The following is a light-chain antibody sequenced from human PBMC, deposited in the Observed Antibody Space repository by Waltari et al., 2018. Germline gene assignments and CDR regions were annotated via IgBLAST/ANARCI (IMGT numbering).Light chain of an antibody. J-gene: IGLJ1*01. CDR2: EVS. CDR3: SSYTTSSAPGV. CDR1: DSDVGAYDS. V-gene: IGLV2-14*01. Sequence: QSALTQPASVSGSPGQSITISCSGTDSDVGAYDSFSWYQQHPGKAPHLIIYEVSNRPSGISNRFSASKSGNTASLTISGLQAEDEADYYCSSYTTSSAPGVFGTGTRVTVL.